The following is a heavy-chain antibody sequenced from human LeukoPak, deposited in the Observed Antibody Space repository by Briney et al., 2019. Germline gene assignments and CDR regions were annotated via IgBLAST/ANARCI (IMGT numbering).Heavy chain of an antibody. CDR2: ITNSGNSK. J-gene: IGHJ6*02. Sequence: GGSLRLSCAASEFTFSSYSMNWVRQAPGKGLEWVSYITNSGNSKSYADSVKGRFTISRDNTKNSLYLQMNGLRAEDTAVYYCARRPSDFWSGYYNLYGMDVWGQGTTVTVSS. CDR1: EFTFSSYS. CDR3: ARRPSDFWSGYYNLYGMDV. D-gene: IGHD3-3*01. V-gene: IGHV3-48*01.